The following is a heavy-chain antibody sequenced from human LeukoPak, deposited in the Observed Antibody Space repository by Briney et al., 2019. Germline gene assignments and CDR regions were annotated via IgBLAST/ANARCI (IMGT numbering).Heavy chain of an antibody. J-gene: IGHJ3*02. CDR2: IVVGSGNT. D-gene: IGHD3-22*01. CDR1: GFTFTSSA. Sequence: TSAKVSCKASGFTFTSSAVKWVRQARGQRLEWIGWIVVGSGNTNYAQKFQERVTITRDMSTSTDYLELSSLRSEDRAVYYCTRHNYYRCGYGAFDIWGQGTMVTVSS. V-gene: IGHV1-58*01. CDR3: TRHNYYRCGYGAFDI.